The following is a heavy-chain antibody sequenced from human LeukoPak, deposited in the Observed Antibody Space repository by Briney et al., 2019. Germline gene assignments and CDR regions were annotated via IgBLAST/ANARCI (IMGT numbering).Heavy chain of an antibody. V-gene: IGHV3-48*04. CDR3: ARSNRDAFDM. Sequence: GGSLRLSCAASGFTLSNYAENWVRQGPGKGLEWVSYISSSGTTKYYADSVKGRFTLSRDNAKKSLSLQMNSLRAEDTAIYYCARSNRDAFDMWGQGTVVTVSS. CDR2: ISSSGTTK. J-gene: IGHJ3*02. CDR1: GFTLSNYA. D-gene: IGHD2/OR15-2a*01.